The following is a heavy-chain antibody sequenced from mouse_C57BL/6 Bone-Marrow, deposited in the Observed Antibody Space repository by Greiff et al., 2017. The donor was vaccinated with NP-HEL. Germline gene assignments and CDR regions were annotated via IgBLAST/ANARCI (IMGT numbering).Heavy chain of an antibody. CDR2: IHPSDSDT. CDR1: GYTFTSYW. D-gene: IGHD2-3*01. CDR3: ATDGYSPGFAY. Sequence: QVQLKQPGAELVKPGASVKVSCKASGYTFTSYWMHWVKQRPGQGLEWIGRIHPSDSDTNYNQKFKGKATLTVDKSSSTAYMQLSSLTSEDSAVYYCATDGYSPGFAYWGQGTLVTVSA. V-gene: IGHV1-74*01. J-gene: IGHJ3*01.